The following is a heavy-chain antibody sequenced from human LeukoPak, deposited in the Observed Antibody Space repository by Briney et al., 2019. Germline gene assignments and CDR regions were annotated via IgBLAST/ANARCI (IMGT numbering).Heavy chain of an antibody. CDR3: VRVRDGYNDAYDI. D-gene: IGHD5-24*01. Sequence: ASVKVSCKASGYTFTSSYMHWGRQAPGQGLEWMGIINPSGGSTSYAQKFQGRVTMTRDMSTSTVYMELSSLRSEDTAVYYCVRVRDGYNDAYDIWGQGTMVTVPS. J-gene: IGHJ3*02. V-gene: IGHV1-46*01. CDR2: INPSGGST. CDR1: GYTFTSSY.